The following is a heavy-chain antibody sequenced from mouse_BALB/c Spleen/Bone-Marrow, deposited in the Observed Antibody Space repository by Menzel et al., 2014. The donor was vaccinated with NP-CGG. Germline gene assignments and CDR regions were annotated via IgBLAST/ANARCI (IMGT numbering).Heavy chain of an antibody. J-gene: IGHJ2*01. V-gene: IGHV1-4*02. CDR3: AREYTIPAYFDY. CDR2: INPRSGYT. D-gene: IGHD1-1*02. Sequence: VQLQESAADLARPGASVKMSCKTSGYTFTTYTVHWIKQRPGKGLEWIGYINPRSGYTDYNQNLKDKTTFTADKSSIPSYKKLSSRTSEDSAYYYGAREYTIPAYFDYWGQGTTLTVSS. CDR1: GYTFTTYT.